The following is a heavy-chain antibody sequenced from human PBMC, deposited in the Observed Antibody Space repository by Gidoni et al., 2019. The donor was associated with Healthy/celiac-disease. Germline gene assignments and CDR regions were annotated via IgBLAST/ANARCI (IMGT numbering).Heavy chain of an antibody. CDR3: ARAVTYDSSGYYYGLFDY. Sequence: QVQLVQSGAEVKKPGASVKVSCKASGYTFTSYGISRVRQAPGQGLEWMGWISAYNGNTNYAQKLQSRVTMTTDTSTSTAYMELRSLRSDDTAVYYCARAVTYDSSGYYYGLFDYWGQGTLVTVSS. J-gene: IGHJ4*02. D-gene: IGHD3-22*01. CDR1: GYTFTSYG. CDR2: ISAYNGNT. V-gene: IGHV1-18*01.